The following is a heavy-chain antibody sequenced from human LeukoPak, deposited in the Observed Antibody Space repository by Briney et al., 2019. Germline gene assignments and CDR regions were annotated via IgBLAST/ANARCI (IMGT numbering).Heavy chain of an antibody. Sequence: GGSLRLSCEASGFTFNTYGMHWVRQAPGKGLEWLAVISYDERNKYYADSVKGRFTISRDNSKNTLYLQMGSLRPEDTAVYYCANGAVYCTSPKYPTGSAPSCFAHWGQGTLVTVSS. J-gene: IGHJ4*02. D-gene: IGHD2-2*01. CDR2: ISYDERNK. CDR1: GFTFNTYG. V-gene: IGHV3-30*18. CDR3: ANGAVYCTSPKYPTGSAPSCFAH.